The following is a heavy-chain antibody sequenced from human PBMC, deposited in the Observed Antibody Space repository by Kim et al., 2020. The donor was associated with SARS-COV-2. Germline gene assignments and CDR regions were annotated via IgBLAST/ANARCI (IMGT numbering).Heavy chain of an antibody. V-gene: IGHV1-8*01. D-gene: IGHD2-21*01. CDR2: MYPNSGNT. J-gene: IGHJ6*03. Sequence: ASVKVSCKASGYTFTSYDINWVRQATGQGLEWMGWMYPNSGNTGYAQKFQGRVTMTRNTSISTAYMELSSLRSEDTAVYYCARGHLKSIVVVIAPRPYYYYMDVWGKATTVTVSS. CDR3: ARGHLKSIVVVIAPRPYYYYMDV. CDR1: GYTFTSYD.